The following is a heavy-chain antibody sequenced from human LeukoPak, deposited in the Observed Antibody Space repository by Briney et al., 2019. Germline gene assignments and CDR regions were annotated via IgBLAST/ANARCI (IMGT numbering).Heavy chain of an antibody. CDR2: IYHSGNT. D-gene: IGHD3-22*01. Sequence: PSETLSLTCTVSGYSISSGYYWGWIRQPPGKGLEWIGSIYHSGNTYYNPSLKSRVTISVDTSKNQFSLKLSSVTAADTAVYYCAREEPYDSTWASDSNWFDPWGQGTLVTVSS. CDR1: GYSISSGYY. J-gene: IGHJ5*01. V-gene: IGHV4-38-2*02. CDR3: AREEPYDSTWASDSNWFDP.